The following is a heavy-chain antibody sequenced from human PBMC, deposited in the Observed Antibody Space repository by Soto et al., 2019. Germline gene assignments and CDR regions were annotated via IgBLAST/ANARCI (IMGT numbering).Heavy chain of an antibody. J-gene: IGHJ4*02. Sequence: QVQLVQSGAEMKKPGASVKVSCKASGYTFTSYGISWVRQAPGQGLEWMGWISAYNGNTNYAQKLQGRVTMTTDTSTSTAYMELRSLRSDDTAVYYCARDPPRRIAAAGAGDYWGQGTLVTVSS. CDR2: ISAYNGNT. D-gene: IGHD6-13*01. CDR3: ARDPPRRIAAAGAGDY. V-gene: IGHV1-18*04. CDR1: GYTFTSYG.